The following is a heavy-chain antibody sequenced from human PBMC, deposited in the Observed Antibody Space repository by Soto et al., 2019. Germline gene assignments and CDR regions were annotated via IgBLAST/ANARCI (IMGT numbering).Heavy chain of an antibody. Sequence: GGSLRLSCGVAGFNFRDFNMSWVRQAPGKGLEWVSSVSGSSSYIYYADSVKGRFTVSRDNANNLVFLQMNGLRPEDTAMYYCARDLRGHYGPWGQGTMVTVPS. J-gene: IGHJ3*01. V-gene: IGHV3-21*06. CDR1: GFNFRDFN. CDR3: ARDLRGHYGP. D-gene: IGHD4-17*01. CDR2: VSGSSSYI.